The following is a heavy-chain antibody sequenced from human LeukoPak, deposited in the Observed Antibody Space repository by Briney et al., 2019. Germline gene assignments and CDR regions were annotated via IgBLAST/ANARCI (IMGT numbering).Heavy chain of an antibody. J-gene: IGHJ5*02. CDR2: ISWNSGSI. CDR1: GFTFDDYA. Sequence: PGRSLRLSCAASGFTFDDYAMHWVRQAPGKGLEWVSGISWNSGSIGYADSVKGRFTISRDNSKNTLYLQMNSLRAEDTAVYYCARELMTGPEAWFDPWGQGTLVTVSS. CDR3: ARELMTGPEAWFDP. D-gene: IGHD2-8*01. V-gene: IGHV3-9*01.